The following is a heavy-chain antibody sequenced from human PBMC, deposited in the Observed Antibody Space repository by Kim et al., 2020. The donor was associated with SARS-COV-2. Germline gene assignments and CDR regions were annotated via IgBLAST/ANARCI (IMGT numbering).Heavy chain of an antibody. CDR1: GFTFSSYA. CDR2: ISGSGGST. V-gene: IGHV3-23*01. J-gene: IGHJ3*02. Sequence: GGSLRLSCAASGFTFSSYAMSWVRQAPGKGLEWVSAISGSGGSTYYADSVKGRFTISRDNSKNTLYLQMNSLRAEDTAVYYCAKDQSPYQLLYVAGSAFDIWGQGTMVTVSS. D-gene: IGHD2-2*02. CDR3: AKDQSPYQLLYVAGSAFDI.